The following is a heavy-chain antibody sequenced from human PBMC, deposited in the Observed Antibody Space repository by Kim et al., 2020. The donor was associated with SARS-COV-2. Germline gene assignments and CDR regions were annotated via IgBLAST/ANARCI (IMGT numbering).Heavy chain of an antibody. D-gene: IGHD6-6*01. CDR3: AREWQLVLDL. Sequence: SVKVSCKASGDNFKSYVITWVRQAPGQGLEWMGDIIPVFGTPNYAPRFQGRVTITADESTNTAYMEWSSLKSDDTAVYYCAREWQLVLDLWGQGFLVTV. J-gene: IGHJ5*02. CDR1: GDNFKSYV. CDR2: IIPVFGTP. V-gene: IGHV1-69*13.